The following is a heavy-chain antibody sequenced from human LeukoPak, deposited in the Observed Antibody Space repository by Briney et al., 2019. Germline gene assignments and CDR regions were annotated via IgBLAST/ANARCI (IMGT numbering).Heavy chain of an antibody. CDR3: AKRGVVIRVILVGFHKEAYYFDS. D-gene: IGHD3-22*01. CDR2: ISDSGGRT. CDR1: GITLSNYG. Sequence: GRSLRLSCVVSGITLSNYGMSWVRQAPGKGLEWVAGISDSGGRTNYADSVKGRFTISRDSPKNTLYLQMNSLRAEDTAVYFCAKRGVVIRVILVGFHKEAYYFDSWGQGALVTVSS. J-gene: IGHJ4*02. V-gene: IGHV3-23*01.